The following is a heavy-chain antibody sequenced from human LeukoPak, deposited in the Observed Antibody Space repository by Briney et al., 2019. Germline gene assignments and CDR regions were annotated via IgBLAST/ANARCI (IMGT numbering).Heavy chain of an antibody. J-gene: IGHJ4*02. CDR2: ISASGSNI. V-gene: IGHV3-48*01. Sequence: PGGSLRLSCAASGFPFRSYSMNWVRQAPGKGLEWVSYISASGSNIYYLDSVKGRFTVSRDNAMNSLFLQMDRPRAEDTAVYYCVRVKGTYFDFWGQGTLVTVSS. D-gene: IGHD1-1*01. CDR1: GFPFRSYS. CDR3: VRVKGTYFDF.